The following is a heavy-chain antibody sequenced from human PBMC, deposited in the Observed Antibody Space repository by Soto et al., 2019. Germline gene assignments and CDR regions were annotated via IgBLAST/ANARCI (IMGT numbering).Heavy chain of an antibody. CDR1: GFTFSNYA. Sequence: EVQLLESGGGLVQPGGSLRLSCAASGFTFSNYAMSWVRQAPGKGLEWVSEITGTGGITYYADSVKGRFTISRDNSKNTLYLQMNSLRAEDTDVYHCAKERGYDSNGYYYVIDYWGQGTLVTVSS. D-gene: IGHD3-22*01. J-gene: IGHJ4*02. CDR3: AKERGYDSNGYYYVIDY. CDR2: ITGTGGIT. V-gene: IGHV3-23*01.